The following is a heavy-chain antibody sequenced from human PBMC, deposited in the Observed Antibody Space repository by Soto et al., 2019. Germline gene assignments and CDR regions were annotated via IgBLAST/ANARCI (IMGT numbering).Heavy chain of an antibody. CDR3: ARAKAAAADDAFDI. J-gene: IGHJ3*02. V-gene: IGHV1-24*01. CDR1: GYTLTELS. Sequence: ASVKVSCKVSGYTLTELSMHWVRQAPGKGLEWMGGFDPEDGETIYAQKFQGRVTMTEDTSTSTVYMELSSLRSEDTAVYYCARAKAAAADDAFDIWGQGTMVTVSS. D-gene: IGHD6-13*01. CDR2: FDPEDGET.